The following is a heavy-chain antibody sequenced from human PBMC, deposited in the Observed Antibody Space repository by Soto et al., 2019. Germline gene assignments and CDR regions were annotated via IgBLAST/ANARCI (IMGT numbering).Heavy chain of an antibody. CDR3: ARGAADYGDAFDI. Sequence: VQLQESGPGLVKPSQTLSLTCTVSGGSTSSGGYYWSWIRQHPGKGLEWIGYIYWSGNTYFNPSLKSRVSISLDTSSNQFSLTLTSVTAADKAVYYCARGAADYGDAFDIWGQGTRVTVSS. CDR2: IYWSGNT. CDR1: GGSTSSGGYY. V-gene: IGHV4-31*03. J-gene: IGHJ3*02. D-gene: IGHD4-17*01.